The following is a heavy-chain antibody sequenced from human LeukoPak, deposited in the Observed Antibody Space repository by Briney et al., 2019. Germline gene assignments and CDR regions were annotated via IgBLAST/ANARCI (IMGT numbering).Heavy chain of an antibody. CDR1: GFTVSSNY. J-gene: IGHJ4*02. CDR3: ARAKRYCSGGSCYSWRYGYFDY. D-gene: IGHD2-15*01. CDR2: IYSGGST. Sequence: GGSLRLSCAASGFTVSSNYMSWVRQAPGKGLEWVSVIYSGGSTYYADSVKGRFTISRDNSKNTLYLQMNSLRAEDTAVYYCARAKRYCSGGSCYSWRYGYFDYWGQGTLVTVSS. V-gene: IGHV3-66*01.